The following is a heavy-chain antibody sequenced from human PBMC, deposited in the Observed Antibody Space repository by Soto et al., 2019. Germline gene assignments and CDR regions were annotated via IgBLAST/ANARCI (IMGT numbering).Heavy chain of an antibody. CDR3: ARESDYYVSSGYPYYYYGMVV. CDR1: GFTFSSYA. D-gene: IGHD3-22*01. CDR2: ISYDGSNK. J-gene: IGHJ6*02. Sequence: QVQLVESGGGVVQPGRSLRLSCAASGFTFSSYAMHWVRQAPGKGLEWVAVISYDGSNKYYADSVKGRFTISRDNSKNTLYLQMNSLRAEDTAVYYCARESDYYVSSGYPYYYYGMVVWGQGTTVTVSS. V-gene: IGHV3-30-3*01.